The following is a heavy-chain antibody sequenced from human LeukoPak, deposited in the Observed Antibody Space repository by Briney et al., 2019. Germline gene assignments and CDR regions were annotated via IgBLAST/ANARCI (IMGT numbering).Heavy chain of an antibody. Sequence: PGRSLRLSCAASGFTFSNYARHWVRQAPGKGLEWVAFISYDGGSKYYAESVKGRFTISRDNSKSTVYLQMNSLRNEDTAVYYCARSYRSTWHYFDYWGQGTQVAVSS. V-gene: IGHV3-30-3*01. J-gene: IGHJ4*02. CDR2: ISYDGGSK. D-gene: IGHD6-13*01. CDR1: GFTFSNYA. CDR3: ARSYRSTWHYFDY.